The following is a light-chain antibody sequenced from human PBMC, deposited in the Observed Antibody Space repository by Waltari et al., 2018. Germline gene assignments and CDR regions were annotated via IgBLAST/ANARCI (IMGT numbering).Light chain of an antibody. Sequence: QSALTQPASVSGSPGQSITISCTGTSSDVGGYHYVSWYQQYPGKAPKLMIYDVSQRPAWVSNRFSGSKSGNTASLTISGLQAEDEADYYCSSYTSSNTLVFGVGTKLTVL. CDR3: SSYTSSNTLV. CDR2: DVS. J-gene: IGLJ3*02. V-gene: IGLV2-14*01. CDR1: SSDVGGYHY.